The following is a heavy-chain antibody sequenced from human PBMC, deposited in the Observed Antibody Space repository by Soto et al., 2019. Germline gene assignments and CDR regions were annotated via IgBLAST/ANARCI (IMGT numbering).Heavy chain of an antibody. CDR2: IYSGGST. CDR3: ARDLQDCSGGSCYSDYYYYYMDV. D-gene: IGHD2-15*01. J-gene: IGHJ6*03. Sequence: GGSLRLSCAASGFTVSSNYMSWVRQAPGKGLEWVSVIYSGGSTYYADSVKGRFTISRDNSKNTLYLQMNSLRAEDTAVYYCARDLQDCSGGSCYSDYYYYYMDVWGKGTTVTVS. CDR1: GFTVSSNY. V-gene: IGHV3-66*01.